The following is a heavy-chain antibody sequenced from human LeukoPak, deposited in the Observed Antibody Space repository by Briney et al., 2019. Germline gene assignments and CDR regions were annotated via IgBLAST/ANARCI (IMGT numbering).Heavy chain of an antibody. Sequence: KPGGSLRLSCAASGFTFSSYSMNWVRQAPGKGLEWVSSISSSSTHTYYADSVKGRFTISRDNAKNSLYLQMNSLRAEDTAVYYCARDLFCSSISCPGPWFAPWGQGTLVTVSS. J-gene: IGHJ5*02. D-gene: IGHD2-2*01. V-gene: IGHV3-21*01. CDR3: ARDLFCSSISCPGPWFAP. CDR1: GFTFSSYS. CDR2: ISSSSTHT.